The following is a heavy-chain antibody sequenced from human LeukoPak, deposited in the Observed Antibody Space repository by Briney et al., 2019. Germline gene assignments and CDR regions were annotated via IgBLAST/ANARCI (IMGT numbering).Heavy chain of an antibody. Sequence: PGGSLRLSCAASGFTFSGPAMHWVRQASGKGLEWVGRIRSKANSYATAYAASVKGTFTISRDDSKNTAYLQMNSLKTEDTAVYYCTRRTSSGWYDYYYGMDVWGKGTTLTVSS. CDR3: TRRTSSGWYDYYYGMDV. CDR2: IRSKANSYAT. J-gene: IGHJ6*04. D-gene: IGHD6-19*01. V-gene: IGHV3-73*01. CDR1: GFTFSGPA.